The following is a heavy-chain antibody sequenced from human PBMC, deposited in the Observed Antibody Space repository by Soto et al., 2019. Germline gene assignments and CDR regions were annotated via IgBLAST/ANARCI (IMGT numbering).Heavy chain of an antibody. V-gene: IGHV3-33*08. CDR1: GFTFSKAW. CDR2: IWYDGSNK. J-gene: IGHJ5*02. CDR3: ARGAGSSSWYWFDP. Sequence: GGSLRLSCAVSGFTFSKAWMSWFRQAPGKGLEWVAVIWYDGSNKYYADSVKGRFTISRDNSKNTLYLQMNSLRAEDTAVYYCARGAGSSSWYWFDPWGQGTLVTVSS. D-gene: IGHD6-13*01.